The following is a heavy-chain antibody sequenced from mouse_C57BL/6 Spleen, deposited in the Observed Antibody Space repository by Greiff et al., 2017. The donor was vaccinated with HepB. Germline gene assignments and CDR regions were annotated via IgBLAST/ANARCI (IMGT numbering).Heavy chain of an antibody. CDR2: ISDGGSYT. J-gene: IGHJ2*01. D-gene: IGHD1-1*01. V-gene: IGHV5-4*01. Sequence: EVHLVESGGGLVKPRGSLKLSCAASGFTFSSYAMSWVRQTPEKRLEWVATISDGGSYTYYPDNVKGRFTISRDNAKNNLYLQMSHLKSEDTAMYYCARDRSSSYYFDYWGQGTTLTVSS. CDR3: ARDRSSSYYFDY. CDR1: GFTFSSYA.